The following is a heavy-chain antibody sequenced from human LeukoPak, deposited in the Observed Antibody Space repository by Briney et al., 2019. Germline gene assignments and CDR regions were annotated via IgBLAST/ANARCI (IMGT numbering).Heavy chain of an antibody. D-gene: IGHD3-22*01. J-gene: IGHJ3*02. CDR1: GYTFTGYY. Sequence: GASVKVSCKASGYTFTGYYIHWVRQAPGQGLEWMGWINPNSGGTNYAQKFQGRVTMTRDTSISTAYMELSRLRSDDTAVYYCARGRSYYDSSGYYYVDAFDIWGQGTMVTVSS. V-gene: IGHV1-2*02. CDR2: INPNSGGT. CDR3: ARGRSYYDSSGYYYVDAFDI.